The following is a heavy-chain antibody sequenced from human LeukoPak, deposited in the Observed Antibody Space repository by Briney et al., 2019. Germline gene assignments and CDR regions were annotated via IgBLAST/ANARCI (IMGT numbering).Heavy chain of an antibody. D-gene: IGHD4-17*01. V-gene: IGHV3-74*01. Sequence: GGSLRLSCAASGFTFSTYWMHWVRQAPGKRLVWVARIKGDGSSTIYADSVKGRFTISRDNSKNTLYLQTSSLRAEDTAVYYCARASTTVPNLLDHWGRGTLVTVSS. CDR3: ARASTTVPNLLDH. CDR2: IKGDGSST. J-gene: IGHJ4*02. CDR1: GFTFSTYW.